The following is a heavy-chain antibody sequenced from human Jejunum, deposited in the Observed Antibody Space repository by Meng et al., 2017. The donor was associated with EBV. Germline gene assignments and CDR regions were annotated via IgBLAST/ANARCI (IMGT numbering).Heavy chain of an antibody. V-gene: IGHV4-61*08. J-gene: IGHJ4*02. CDR1: GGSVSSGGYY. CDR2: IYNSEST. Sequence: QVPLQELGPGPVEPSATLSLTCTVSGGSVSSGGYYWSWIRQPPGKGLEWIGYIYNSESTNYKSSLKSRVTISADTSKNQFSLRLSSVTAADTAVYYCARDQNGSYFAYWGQGTLVTVSS. D-gene: IGHD1-26*01. CDR3: ARDQNGSYFAY.